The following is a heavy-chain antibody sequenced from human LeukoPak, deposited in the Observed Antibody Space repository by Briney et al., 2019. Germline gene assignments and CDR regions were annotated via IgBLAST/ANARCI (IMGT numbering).Heavy chain of an antibody. D-gene: IGHD2-15*01. J-gene: IGHJ5*02. CDR3: ARDLVVAAFWFGP. CDR1: GGSISSSSYY. CDR2: IYYSGST. Sequence: SETLSLTCTVSGGSISSSSYYWGWIRQPPGKGLEWIGSIYYSGSTYYNPSLKSRVTISVDTSKNQFSLKLSSVTAADTAVYYCARDLVVAAFWFGPWGQGTLVTVSS. V-gene: IGHV4-39*07.